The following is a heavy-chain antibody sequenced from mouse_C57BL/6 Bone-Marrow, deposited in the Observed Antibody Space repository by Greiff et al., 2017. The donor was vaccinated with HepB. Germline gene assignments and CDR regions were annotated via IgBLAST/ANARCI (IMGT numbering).Heavy chain of an antibody. CDR1: GFTIKDYY. V-gene: IGHV14-1*01. CDR2: IDPEDGDT. D-gene: IGHD2-4*01. Sequence: VQLQQSGAELVRPGASVKLSCTASGFTIKDYYMHWVKQRPEQGLEWIGRIDPEDGDTEYAPKFQGKATMTADTSSNTAYLQLSSLTSEDTAVYYCTTPPIYYDYPYAMDYWGQGTSVTVAS. J-gene: IGHJ4*01. CDR3: TTPPIYYDYPYAMDY.